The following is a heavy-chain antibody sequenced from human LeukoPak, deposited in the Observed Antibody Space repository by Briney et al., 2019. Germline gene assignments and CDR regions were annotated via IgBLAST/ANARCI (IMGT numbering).Heavy chain of an antibody. CDR2: IYTSGST. Sequence: PSQTLSLTCTVSGGSISSGSYYWSWIRQPAGKGLEWIRRIYTSGSTNYNPSLKSRVTISVDTSKSQFSLKLSSVTAADTAVYYCASSGYEGGFDYWGQGTLVTVSS. V-gene: IGHV4-61*02. CDR3: ASSGYEGGFDY. J-gene: IGHJ4*02. CDR1: GGSISSGSYY. D-gene: IGHD5-12*01.